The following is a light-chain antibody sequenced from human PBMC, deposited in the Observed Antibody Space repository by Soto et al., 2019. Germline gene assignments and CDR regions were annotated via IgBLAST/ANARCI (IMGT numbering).Light chain of an antibody. CDR3: QQYNTFPWT. V-gene: IGKV1-5*03. Sequence: DIQMTQSPSTLSASVGDRVTITCRASQSISSMLAWYQQKQGKAPKLLIYKASSLERGVPSRFSGSGSGTDFTLTISSLQPDDFATYYCQQYNTFPWTFGQGTKVEIK. CDR2: KAS. J-gene: IGKJ1*01. CDR1: QSISSM.